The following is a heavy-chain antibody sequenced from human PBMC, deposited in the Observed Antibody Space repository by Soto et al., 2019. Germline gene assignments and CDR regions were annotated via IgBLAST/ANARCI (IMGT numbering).Heavy chain of an antibody. CDR3: ARAHMVRGVIPFDY. V-gene: IGHV1-69*02. Sequence: QVQLVQSGAEVKKPGSSVKVSCKASGGTFSSYTISWVRQAPGQGLKWMGRIIPILGIANYAQKFQGRVTITADKSTSTAYMELSSLRSEDTAVYYCARAHMVRGVIPFDYWGQGTLVTVSS. J-gene: IGHJ4*02. D-gene: IGHD3-10*01. CDR1: GGTFSSYT. CDR2: IIPILGIA.